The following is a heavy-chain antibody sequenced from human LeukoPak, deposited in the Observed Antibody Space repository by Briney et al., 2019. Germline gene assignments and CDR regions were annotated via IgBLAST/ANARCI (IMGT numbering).Heavy chain of an antibody. CDR3: ARRGILTGTGDY. V-gene: IGHV3-74*01. D-gene: IGHD3-9*01. CDR2: INSDGSST. J-gene: IGHJ4*02. CDR1: GFTFSSYW. Sequence: GGSLRLSCAAAGFTFSSYWMHWVRQAPGKGLVWVSRINSDGSSTTYADSVKGRFAISRDNAKNTLYLQMNSLRAEDTAVYYCARRGILTGTGDYWGQGTLVTVSS.